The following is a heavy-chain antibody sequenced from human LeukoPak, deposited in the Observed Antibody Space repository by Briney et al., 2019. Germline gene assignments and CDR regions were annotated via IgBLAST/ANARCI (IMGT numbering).Heavy chain of an antibody. CDR1: GYTFTSYY. D-gene: IGHD6-19*01. CDR3: ARGGKRAVAGGYYDMDV. J-gene: IGHJ6*03. Sequence: ASVKVSCKASGYTFTSYYMHWVRQAPGQGLEWMGIINPSGGSTSYAQKFQGRVTMTRDTSTSTVYMELSSLRSEDTAVYYCARGGKRAVAGGYYDMDVWGKGTTVTVSS. CDR2: INPSGGST. V-gene: IGHV1-46*01.